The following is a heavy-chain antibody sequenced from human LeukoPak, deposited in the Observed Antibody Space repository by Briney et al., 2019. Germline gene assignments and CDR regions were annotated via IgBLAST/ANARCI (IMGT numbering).Heavy chain of an antibody. V-gene: IGHV4-34*01. D-gene: IGHD6-6*01. Sequence: SETLSLTYAVYGGSFSGYYWSWIRQPPGKGLEWIGEINHSGSTNYNPSLKSRVTISVDTSKNQFSLKLSSVTAADTAVYYCARGSLYSSSSPPFDYWGQGTLVTVSS. J-gene: IGHJ4*02. CDR1: GGSFSGYY. CDR3: ARGSLYSSSSPPFDY. CDR2: INHSGST.